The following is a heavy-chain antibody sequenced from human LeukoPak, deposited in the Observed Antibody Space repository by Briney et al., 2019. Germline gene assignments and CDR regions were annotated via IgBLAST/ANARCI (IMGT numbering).Heavy chain of an antibody. CDR3: ARGVAAPGTGGLSWFDP. CDR2: IYYSGST. J-gene: IGHJ5*02. CDR1: GGSLSSGSDY. V-gene: IGHV4-61*01. D-gene: IGHD6-13*01. Sequence: SETLSLTCTVSGGSLSSGSDYWRWIRQPPGKGLEWIGYIYYSGSTNYNPSLKSRVTISLDTSKNQFSLKLSFVTAADTAVYYCARGVAAPGTGGLSWFDPWGQGTLVTVSS.